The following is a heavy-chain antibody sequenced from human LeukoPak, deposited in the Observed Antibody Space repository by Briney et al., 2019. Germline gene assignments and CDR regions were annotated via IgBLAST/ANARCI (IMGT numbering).Heavy chain of an antibody. CDR3: ARVGDGWANDY. V-gene: IGHV3-21*01. D-gene: IGHD3-16*01. CDR1: GFIFSRDS. Sequence: GGSLRLSCAASGFIFSRDSMNWVRQAPGKGLEWVSSISSTGDIYYADSVKGRFTISRDNAKNSLYLQMNSLRAEDTAVYYCARVGDGWANDYWGQGTLVTVSS. J-gene: IGHJ4*02. CDR2: ISSTGDI.